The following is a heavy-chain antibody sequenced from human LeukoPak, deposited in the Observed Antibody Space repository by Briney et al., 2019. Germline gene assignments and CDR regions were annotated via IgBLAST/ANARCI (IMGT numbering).Heavy chain of an antibody. CDR2: INSDGINT. CDR3: ARDLGQYYDTSDNWFDP. CDR1: GFTFETYS. J-gene: IGHJ5*02. V-gene: IGHV3-74*01. D-gene: IGHD3-22*01. Sequence: PGGSLRLSCVGSGFTFETYSFNWVRQAPGKGLVWVSRINSDGINTSYADSVKGRFTISRDNAKNTLNLQMNSLRAEDTAVYYCARDLGQYYDTSDNWFDPWGQGTLVTVSS.